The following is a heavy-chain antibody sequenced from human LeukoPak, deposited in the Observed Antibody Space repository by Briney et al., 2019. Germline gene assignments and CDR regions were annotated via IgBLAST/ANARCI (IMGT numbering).Heavy chain of an antibody. CDR2: ISAYNGNT. CDR1: GYTFTSYG. D-gene: IGHD2-15*01. CDR3: ARWSTRCSGGSCYPADY. Sequence: ASVKVSCKASGYTFTSYGISWVRQAPGQGLEWMGWISAYNGNTNYAQKLQGRVTMTTDTSTSTAYMELRSLRSDDTAVYYCARWSTRCSGGSCYPADYWGQGTLVTVSS. J-gene: IGHJ4*02. V-gene: IGHV1-18*01.